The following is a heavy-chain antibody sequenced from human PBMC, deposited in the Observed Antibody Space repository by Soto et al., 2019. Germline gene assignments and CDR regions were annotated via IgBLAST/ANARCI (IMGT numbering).Heavy chain of an antibody. D-gene: IGHD3-16*01. V-gene: IGHV3-23*01. Sequence: PGGSLRLSCAASGFTFSSYAMSWVRQAPGPGLEWVSAISGSCGRTYYADSAKGRLTISRDNSKNTLYLQMNRLSAEDTAVNNGAKAMRGDDYDCDTRYFDLWGQGILVSVSS. CDR3: AKAMRGDDYDCDTRYFDL. CDR1: GFTFSSYA. J-gene: IGHJ5*02. CDR2: ISGSCGRT.